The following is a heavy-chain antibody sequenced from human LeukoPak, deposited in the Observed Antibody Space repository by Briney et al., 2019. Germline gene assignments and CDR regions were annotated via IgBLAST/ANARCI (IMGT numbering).Heavy chain of an antibody. CDR1: RFTFSDYY. CDR2: IKEDGSEK. CDR3: ARDLRAGGTWSYGVYFDL. J-gene: IGHJ2*01. D-gene: IGHD4-17*01. Sequence: GGSLRLSCAASRFTFSDYYMTWVRQAPGRGLEWVANIKEDGSEKNYVDSVKGRFTISGDNAKNSVYLLLNSLTPEDTAVYYCARDLRAGGTWSYGVYFDLWGRGTLVTVSS. V-gene: IGHV3-7*01.